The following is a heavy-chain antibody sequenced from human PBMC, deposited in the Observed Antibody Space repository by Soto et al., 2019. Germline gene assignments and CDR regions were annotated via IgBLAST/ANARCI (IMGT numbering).Heavy chain of an antibody. CDR2: IYYSGST. J-gene: IGHJ3*02. CDR1: GGSINSGDYY. CDR3: ARDWYYSDSTGYYHDVFDI. Sequence: QVQLQESGPGLVKPSQTLSLTCTVSGGSINSGDYYWSWIRQPPGKGLEWIGYIYYSGSTYYNPSLKSRITVSVDTSRNQFSRKPSSVTAADTAVYYCARDWYYSDSTGYYHDVFDIWGQGTMVTVSS. V-gene: IGHV4-30-4*01. D-gene: IGHD3-22*01.